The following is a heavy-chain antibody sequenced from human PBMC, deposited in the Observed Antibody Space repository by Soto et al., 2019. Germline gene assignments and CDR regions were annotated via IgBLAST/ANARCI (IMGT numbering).Heavy chain of an antibody. Sequence: GWSLRLSCAASGFTFSGDAMSWVRQAPGEGREWVSAMSGSGGSTYYADSVKGRFTISRDNAKNTLYPQLNSLRAEDTAVYYCAKDRPYYFDYWGQGTLGNVSS. CDR1: GFTFSGDA. V-gene: IGHV3-23*01. J-gene: IGHJ4*02. CDR3: AKDRPYYFDY. CDR2: MSGSGGST.